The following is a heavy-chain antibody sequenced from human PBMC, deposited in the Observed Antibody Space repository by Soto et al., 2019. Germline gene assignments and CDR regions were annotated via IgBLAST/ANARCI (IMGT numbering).Heavy chain of an antibody. CDR1: GFTFSSCI. V-gene: IGHV3-30-3*01. CDR3: AREMRPSPFDY. Sequence: QVQLVESGGGVVQPGRSLRLSCTASGFTFSSCIMHWVRQAPGKGLEWVALASFDQTYKSYTDSVKGRFTISRDDSRNMVYLQMNSLRPEDTAIYYCAREMRPSPFDYWGQGTLVTVSS. J-gene: IGHJ4*02. CDR2: ASFDQTYK.